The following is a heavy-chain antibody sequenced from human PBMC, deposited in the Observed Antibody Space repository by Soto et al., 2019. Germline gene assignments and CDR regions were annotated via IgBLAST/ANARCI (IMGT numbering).Heavy chain of an antibody. CDR2: IYYSGST. D-gene: IGHD1-26*01. CDR3: ARKSGSYYEFDY. V-gene: IGHV4-30-4*01. Sequence: SETLSLTCTVSGGSISSGDYYWSWIRQPPGKGLEWIGYIYYSGSTYYNPSLKSRVTISVDTSKNQFSLKLSSVTAADTAVYYCARKSGSYYEFDYWGQGTLVTVS. J-gene: IGHJ4*02. CDR1: GGSISSGDYY.